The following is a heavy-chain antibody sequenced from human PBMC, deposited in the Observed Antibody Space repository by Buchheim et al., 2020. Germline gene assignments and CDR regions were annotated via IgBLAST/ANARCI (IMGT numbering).Heavy chain of an antibody. CDR1: GGSITTSNW. Sequence: QVQLQESGPGLVKPSGTLSLTCAVSGGSITTSNWWSWVRQPPGKGLEWIGEIHHSGSANYSPSLKSRVTISVEKSKNQFSPKLTSVTAADTAVYFCARGVAASGPSYFGYWGQGTL. CDR3: ARGVAASGPSYFGY. V-gene: IGHV4-4*02. J-gene: IGHJ4*02. CDR2: IHHSGSA. D-gene: IGHD6-13*01.